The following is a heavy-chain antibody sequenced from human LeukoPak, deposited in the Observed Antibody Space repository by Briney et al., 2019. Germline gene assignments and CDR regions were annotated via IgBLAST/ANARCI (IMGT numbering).Heavy chain of an antibody. CDR3: ARDTAMVRGVEYYYGMDV. J-gene: IGHJ6*04. D-gene: IGHD5-18*01. CDR2: ISSSSSYT. Sequence: GGPLRLSCAASGFTFSDYYMSWIRQAPGKGLEWVSYISSSSSYTNYADSVKGRFTISRDNAKNSLYLQMNSLRAEDTAVYYCARDTAMVRGVEYYYGMDVWSKGTTVTVSS. CDR1: GFTFSDYY. V-gene: IGHV3-11*06.